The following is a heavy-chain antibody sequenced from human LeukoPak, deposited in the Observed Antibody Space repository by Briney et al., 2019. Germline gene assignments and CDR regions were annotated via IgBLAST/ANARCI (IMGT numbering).Heavy chain of an antibody. CDR2: IYYSGST. V-gene: IGHV4-31*03. CDR3: ARRIVVVPAATRYWYSPRDWYFDL. J-gene: IGHJ2*01. Sequence: SSQTLSLTCTVSGGSISDGGYYWTWIRQHPKKGLEWIGYIYYSGSTDFNPSLKSRLTISVDTSKNQFSLKLSSVTAADTAVYYCARRIVVVPAATRYWYSPRDWYFDLWGRGTLVTVSS. D-gene: IGHD2-2*01. CDR1: GGSISDGGYY.